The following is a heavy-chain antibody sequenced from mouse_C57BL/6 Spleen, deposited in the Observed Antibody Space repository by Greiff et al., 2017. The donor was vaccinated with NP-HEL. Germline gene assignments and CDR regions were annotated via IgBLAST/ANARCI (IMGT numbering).Heavy chain of an antibody. CDR1: GFSLTSYG. J-gene: IGHJ4*01. CDR2: IWSGGST. V-gene: IGHV2-2*01. CDR3: ARNSLYYYGSSYENYAMDY. Sequence: VQGVESGPGLVQPSQSLSITCTVSGFSLTSYGVHWVRQSPGKGLEWLGVIWSGGSTDYNAAFISRLSISKDNSKSQVFFKMNSLQADDTAIYYCARNSLYYYGSSYENYAMDYWGQGTSVTVSS. D-gene: IGHD1-1*01.